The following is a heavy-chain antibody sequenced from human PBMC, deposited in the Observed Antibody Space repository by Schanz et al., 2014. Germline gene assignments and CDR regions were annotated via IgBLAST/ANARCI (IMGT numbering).Heavy chain of an antibody. CDR3: ARKMKLGVYGGKGHDALDI. J-gene: IGHJ3*02. D-gene: IGHD4-17*01. CDR1: GFNFSDYA. V-gene: IGHV3-23*01. CDR2: FNDGGVNK. Sequence: EVHLLESGGGLVPPGGSLRLSCAASGFNFSDYAMCWVRQAPGKGLEWVSSFNDGGVNKYYADSVKGRFTISSDNSKSTLYLQMSSLRAEDTAVYYCARKMKLGVYGGKGHDALDIWGQGTMVTVSS.